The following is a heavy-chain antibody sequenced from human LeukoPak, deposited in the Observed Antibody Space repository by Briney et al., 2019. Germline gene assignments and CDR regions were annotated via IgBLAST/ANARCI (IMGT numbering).Heavy chain of an antibody. CDR3: AKGTPMVRGVIIRPFDY. D-gene: IGHD3-10*01. V-gene: IGHV3-23*01. Sequence: PGGSLRLSCAASGFTFSSYAMSWVRQAPGKGLEWVSAISGSGGSTYYADSVKGRFTISRDNSKNTLYLQMNSLRAEDTAVYYCAKGTPMVRGVIIRPFDYWGQGTLVTVSS. CDR1: GFTFSSYA. CDR2: ISGSGGST. J-gene: IGHJ4*02.